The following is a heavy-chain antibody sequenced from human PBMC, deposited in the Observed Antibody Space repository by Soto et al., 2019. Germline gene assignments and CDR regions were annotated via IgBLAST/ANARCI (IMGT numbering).Heavy chain of an antibody. Sequence: ASVRVSSRASGYTFTSCGMILLRQARDQGLGWMGWTSAHNGNTNYAQKLQGRVTMTTDPSTSTAYMGLRSLRSDDTAVYYCARDGNLTTVTTPNWFDAWGEGTLVTVS. D-gene: IGHD4-17*01. CDR2: TSAHNGNT. J-gene: IGHJ5*02. CDR3: ARDGNLTTVTTPNWFDA. V-gene: IGHV1-18*01. CDR1: GYTFTSCG.